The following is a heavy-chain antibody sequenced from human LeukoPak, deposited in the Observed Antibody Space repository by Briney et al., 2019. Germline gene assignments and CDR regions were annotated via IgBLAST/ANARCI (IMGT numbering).Heavy chain of an antibody. CDR2: IIPIFGTV. CDR1: GGTFSSYA. J-gene: IGHJ5*02. V-gene: IGHV1-69*13. Sequence: GASVKVSCKASGGTFSSYAISWVRQAPGQGLEWMGGIIPIFGTVNYAQKFQGKVTITADESTSTAYIELSSLRSEDTAVYYCARRITIFGVVIGNWFDPWGQGTLVTVSS. D-gene: IGHD3-3*01. CDR3: ARRITIFGVVIGNWFDP.